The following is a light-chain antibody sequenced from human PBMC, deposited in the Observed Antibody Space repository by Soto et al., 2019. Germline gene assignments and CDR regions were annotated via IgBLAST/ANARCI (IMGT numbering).Light chain of an antibody. CDR1: QSVSSY. CDR2: DAS. CDR3: QQRNSWPLT. V-gene: IGKV3-11*01. Sequence: EIALTQSPATISLSPGERATLSCRASQSVSSYLAWYQQKPGQAPRLLIYDASDRATGIPARFSGSGSGTDFTLTISSLEPEDFAVYYCQQRNSWPLTFGGGTTVDIK. J-gene: IGKJ4*01.